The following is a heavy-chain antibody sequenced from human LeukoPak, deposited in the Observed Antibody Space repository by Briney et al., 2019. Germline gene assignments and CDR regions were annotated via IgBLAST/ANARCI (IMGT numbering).Heavy chain of an antibody. J-gene: IGHJ4*02. V-gene: IGHV1-69*06. CDR2: IIPIFGTA. Sequence: ASVKVSCKASGYTFTGYYMHWVRQAPGQGLEWMGGIIPIFGTANYAQKFQGRVTITADKSTSTAYMELSSLRSEDTAVYYCAREYCSGGSCYSDYWGQGTLVTVSS. CDR1: GYTFTGYY. D-gene: IGHD2-15*01. CDR3: AREYCSGGSCYSDY.